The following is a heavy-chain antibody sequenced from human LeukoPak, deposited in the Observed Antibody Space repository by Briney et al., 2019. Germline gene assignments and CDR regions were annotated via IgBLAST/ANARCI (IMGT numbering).Heavy chain of an antibody. CDR1: GYTFTGYY. CDR3: ARDQGYYYDSSGYFDY. CDR2: IDPNSGGT. Sequence: ASVTVSCKASGYTFTGYYMHWVRQAPGQGLEWMGWIDPNSGGTNYAQKFQGRVTMTRDTSISTAYMELSRLRSDDTAVYYCARDQGYYYDSSGYFDYWGQGTLVTVSS. V-gene: IGHV1-2*02. D-gene: IGHD3-22*01. J-gene: IGHJ4*02.